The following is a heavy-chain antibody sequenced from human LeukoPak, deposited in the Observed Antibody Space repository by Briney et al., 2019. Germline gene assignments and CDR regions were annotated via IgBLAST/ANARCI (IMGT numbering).Heavy chain of an antibody. CDR3: AIEIAAAGKRGVEIDAFDI. J-gene: IGHJ3*02. V-gene: IGHV1-8*01. D-gene: IGHD6-13*01. CDR2: MNPNSGNT. Sequence: ASVKVSCKAFGYTFTSYDINWVRQATGQGLEWMGWMNPNSGNTGYAQKFQGRVTMTRNTSISTAYMELSSLRSEDTAVYYCAIEIAAAGKRGVEIDAFDIWGQGTMVTVSS. CDR1: GYTFTSYD.